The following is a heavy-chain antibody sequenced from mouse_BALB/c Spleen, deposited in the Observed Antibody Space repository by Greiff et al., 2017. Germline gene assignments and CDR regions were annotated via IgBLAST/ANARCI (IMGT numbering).Heavy chain of an antibody. CDR1: GYTFTDYN. J-gene: IGHJ4*01. CDR3: ARGDYYGSRGAMDY. CDR2: IYPYNGGT. V-gene: IGHV1S29*02. Sequence: VQLQQSGPELVKPGASVKISCKASGYTFTDYNMHWVKQSHGKSLEWIGYIYPYNGGTGYNQKFKSKATLTVDNSSSTAYMELRSLTSEDSAVYYCARGDYYGSRGAMDYWGQGTSVTVSS. D-gene: IGHD1-1*01.